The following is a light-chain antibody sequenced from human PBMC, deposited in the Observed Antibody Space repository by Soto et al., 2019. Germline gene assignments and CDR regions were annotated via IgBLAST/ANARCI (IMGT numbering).Light chain of an antibody. CDR2: EGI. CDR1: SSDVGGYNL. Sequence: QSVLTQPASVSGSPGQSITISCTGTSSDVGGYNLVAWYQHHPGKAPKLLIYEGIKRPSGVSDRFSGSKSGNTASLTISGLQAEDEADYYCFSYAGSTYVFGTGTKVTV. CDR3: FSYAGSTYV. V-gene: IGLV2-23*01. J-gene: IGLJ1*01.